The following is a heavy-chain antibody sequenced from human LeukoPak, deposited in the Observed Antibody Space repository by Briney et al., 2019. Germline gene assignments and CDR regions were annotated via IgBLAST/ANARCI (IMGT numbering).Heavy chain of an antibody. CDR1: GFTSSTYA. Sequence: GGSLRLSCAASGFTSSTYAMSWVRQAPGKGLEWVSGISDSGGSTYYADSVKGRFTISRDNSRNTLYLQMNSLRAEDTALYYCAKVEIISPHFDHWGQGTLVTVSS. CDR2: ISDSGGST. J-gene: IGHJ4*02. V-gene: IGHV3-23*01. CDR3: AKVEIISPHFDH. D-gene: IGHD5-24*01.